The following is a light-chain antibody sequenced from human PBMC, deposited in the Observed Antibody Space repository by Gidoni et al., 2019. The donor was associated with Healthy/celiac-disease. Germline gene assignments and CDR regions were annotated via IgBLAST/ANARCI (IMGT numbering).Light chain of an antibody. J-gene: IGKJ4*01. CDR1: QGISNY. CDR2: AAS. Sequence: DIQMTQSTSSLSASVGDRVTITCRASQGISNYLAWYQQKPGKVPKLLIYAASTLQSGVPSRFSGSGSVTDFTLTIISLQPEDVATYYCQKYNSAPPTFGGGTKVEIK. V-gene: IGKV1-27*01. CDR3: QKYNSAPPT.